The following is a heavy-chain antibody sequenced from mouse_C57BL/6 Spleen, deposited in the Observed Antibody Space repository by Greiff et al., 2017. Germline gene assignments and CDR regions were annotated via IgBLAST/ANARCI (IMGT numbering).Heavy chain of an antibody. J-gene: IGHJ3*01. D-gene: IGHD2-5*01. Sequence: EVQLVESGPGLVKPSQSLSLTCSVTGYSITSGYYWNWIRQFPGNKLEWMGYISYDGSNNYNPSLKNRISITRDTSKNQFFLKLNSVTTEDTATYYCARDRSNYPFAYWGQGTLVTVSA. CDR1: GYSITSGYY. CDR2: ISYDGSN. CDR3: ARDRSNYPFAY. V-gene: IGHV3-6*01.